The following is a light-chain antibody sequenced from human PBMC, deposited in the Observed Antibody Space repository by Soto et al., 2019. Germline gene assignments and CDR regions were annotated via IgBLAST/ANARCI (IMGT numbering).Light chain of an antibody. CDR2: DAS. CDR1: QSVSGSS. V-gene: IGKV3-11*01. CDR3: QQRSNWPIT. Sequence: PGERATLSCRASQSVSGSSLAWYQHKPGQPPRLLIYDASNRATGIPARFSGSGSGTDFTLTISSLEPEDFAVYYCQQRSNWPITFGQGTRLEIK. J-gene: IGKJ5*01.